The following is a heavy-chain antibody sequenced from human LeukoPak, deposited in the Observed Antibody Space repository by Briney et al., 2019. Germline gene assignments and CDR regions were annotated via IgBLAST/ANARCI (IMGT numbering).Heavy chain of an antibody. Sequence: ASVKVSCKASGYTFTGYYMHWVRQAPGQGLEWMGWINPNSGGTNYAQKFQGRVTMTRDTSISTAYMELSRLRSDDTAVYYCAGYDMLTGEGQNAFDIWGQGTMVTVSS. J-gene: IGHJ3*02. CDR3: AGYDMLTGEGQNAFDI. D-gene: IGHD3-9*01. V-gene: IGHV1-2*02. CDR2: INPNSGGT. CDR1: GYTFTGYY.